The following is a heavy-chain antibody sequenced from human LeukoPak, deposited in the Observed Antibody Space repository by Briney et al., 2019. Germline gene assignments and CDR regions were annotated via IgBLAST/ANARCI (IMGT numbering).Heavy chain of an antibody. CDR2: ISYDGSDK. CDR3: VKEDSGYDFDY. J-gene: IGHJ4*02. CDR1: GFTFSSYG. D-gene: IGHD5-12*01. V-gene: IGHV3-30*18. Sequence: GGSLRLSCAASGFTFSSYGIHWVRQAPGKGLEWVAIISYDGSDKYYADSVKGRFTISRDNSKNTLYLQMNSLRGEDTAVYYCVKEDSGYDFDYWGQGTLVTVSS.